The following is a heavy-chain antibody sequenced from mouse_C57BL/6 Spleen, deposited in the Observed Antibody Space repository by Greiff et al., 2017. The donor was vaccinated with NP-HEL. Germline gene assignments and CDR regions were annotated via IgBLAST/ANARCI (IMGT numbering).Heavy chain of an antibody. V-gene: IGHV1-82*01. CDR1: GYAFSSSW. CDR2: IYPGDGDT. J-gene: IGHJ1*03. D-gene: IGHD1-1*01. CDR3: AREVITTVVATRYFGV. Sequence: VQLQQSGPELVKPGASVKISCKASGYAFSSSWMNWVKQRPGKGLEWIGRIYPGDGDTNYNGKFKGKATLTADKSSSTAYMQLSSLTSEDSAVYFCAREVITTVVATRYFGVWGTGTTVTVSS.